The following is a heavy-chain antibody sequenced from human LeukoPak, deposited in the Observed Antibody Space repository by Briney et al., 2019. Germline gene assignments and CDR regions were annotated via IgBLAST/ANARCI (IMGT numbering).Heavy chain of an antibody. Sequence: GGSLRLSCAASGFTFSTFWMSWVRQAPGKGLEWVANIKQDGNEKYYVDSVKGRFTISRDNAKNSLYLQMNNLRAEDTAVYYCARDDVVDAFDIWGQGTMVTVSS. CDR3: ARDDVVDAFDI. J-gene: IGHJ3*02. V-gene: IGHV3-7*01. CDR1: GFTFSTFW. CDR2: IKQDGNEK. D-gene: IGHD2-15*01.